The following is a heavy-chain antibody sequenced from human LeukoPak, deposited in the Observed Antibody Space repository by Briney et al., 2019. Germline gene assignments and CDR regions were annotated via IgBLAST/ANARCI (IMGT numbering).Heavy chain of an antibody. J-gene: IGHJ5*02. CDR1: GFTFSSYA. Sequence: GGSLRLSCAASGFTFSSYAIHWVRQAPGKGLEWVAVTSFDGSNQNYAYTVKGRFTISRDNSKNTLYLQMNSLRPEDTAVYYCARDKGLWLGDFLTGGWFYPWGLGTLVTVSS. CDR2: TSFDGSNQ. V-gene: IGHV3-30-3*01. CDR3: ARDKGLWLGDFLTGGWFYP. D-gene: IGHD3-10*01.